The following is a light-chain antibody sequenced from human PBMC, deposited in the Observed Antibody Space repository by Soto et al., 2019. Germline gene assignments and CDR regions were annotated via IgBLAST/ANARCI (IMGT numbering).Light chain of an antibody. Sequence: DIPMTQSPSTLSASVGDRVTITCRAGRSISTWLAWYQQKPGKAPKLLIYKASSLEGGVPSRFSGSGSGTEFTLTISGLQPDDFATYYCQQYNSFSWTFGQGTKVEIK. CDR3: QQYNSFSWT. V-gene: IGKV1-5*03. J-gene: IGKJ1*01. CDR2: KAS. CDR1: RSISTW.